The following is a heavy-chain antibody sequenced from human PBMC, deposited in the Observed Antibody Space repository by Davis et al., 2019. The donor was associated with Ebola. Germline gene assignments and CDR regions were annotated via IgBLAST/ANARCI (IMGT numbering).Heavy chain of an antibody. D-gene: IGHD3-9*01. Sequence: GESLKISCKASGNSFASHWIGWVRQMPGKGLEWMGIIYTGDSDTRYSPSFRGQVTISADKSIKTAFLQWSSLKASDTAMYYCASLRRSITGFDDGYDIWGQGTMVTVSS. CDR3: ASLRRSITGFDDGYDI. V-gene: IGHV5-51*01. J-gene: IGHJ3*02. CDR1: GNSFASHW. CDR2: IYTGDSDT.